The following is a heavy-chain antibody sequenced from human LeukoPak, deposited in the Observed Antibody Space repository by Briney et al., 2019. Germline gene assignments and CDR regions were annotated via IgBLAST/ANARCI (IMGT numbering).Heavy chain of an antibody. V-gene: IGHV3-33*01. Sequence: GRSLRLSCAASGFTFSSFAMHWVRQAPGKGLEWVADIWYNGSNKYYAESVKGRFTISRDNSRNTLYLQMSSLRAEDTAVYYCSRGGYGDYNNWFDPWGQGTLVIVSS. D-gene: IGHD4-17*01. CDR1: GFTFSSFA. CDR3: SRGGYGDYNNWFDP. CDR2: IWYNGSNK. J-gene: IGHJ5*02.